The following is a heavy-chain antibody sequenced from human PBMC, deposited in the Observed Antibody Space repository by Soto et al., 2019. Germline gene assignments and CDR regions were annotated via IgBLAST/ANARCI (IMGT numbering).Heavy chain of an antibody. CDR3: ASAIGPELEPIHY. CDR1: GGTFSSYA. CDR2: IIPIFGTA. J-gene: IGHJ4*02. Sequence: ASVKVSCKASGGTFSSYAISWVRQAPGQGLEWMGGIIPIFGTANYAQKFQGRVTITADESTSTAYMELSSLRSEDTAVYYCASAIGPELEPIHYWGQGTLVTVSS. D-gene: IGHD1-1*01. V-gene: IGHV1-69*13.